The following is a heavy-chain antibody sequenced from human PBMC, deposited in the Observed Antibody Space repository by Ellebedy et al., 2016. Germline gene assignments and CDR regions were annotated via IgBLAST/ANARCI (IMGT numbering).Heavy chain of an antibody. CDR3: ARGSLGQGSYRPHDAFDI. CDR2: ISYDGSNK. J-gene: IGHJ3*02. Sequence: GESLKISCAASGFTFSSYAMHWVRQAPGKGLEWVAVISYDGSNKYYADSVKGRFTISRDNSKNTLYLQMNSLRAEDTAVYYCARGSLGQGSYRPHDAFDIWGQGTMVTVSS. CDR1: GFTFSSYA. D-gene: IGHD1-26*01. V-gene: IGHV3-30-3*01.